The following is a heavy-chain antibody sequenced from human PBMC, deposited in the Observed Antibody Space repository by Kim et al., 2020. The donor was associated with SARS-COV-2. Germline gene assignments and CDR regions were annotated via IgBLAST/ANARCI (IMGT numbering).Heavy chain of an antibody. CDR1: GGTFSSYA. CDR3: ARGDYYGSGSYFYYGMDV. CDR2: IIPIFGTA. Sequence: SVKVSCKASGGTFSSYAISWVRQAPGQGLEWMGGIIPIFGTANYAQKFQGRVTITADESTSTAYMELSSLRSEDTAVYYCARGDYYGSGSYFYYGMDVWGQGTTVTVSS. V-gene: IGHV1-69*13. J-gene: IGHJ6*02. D-gene: IGHD3-10*01.